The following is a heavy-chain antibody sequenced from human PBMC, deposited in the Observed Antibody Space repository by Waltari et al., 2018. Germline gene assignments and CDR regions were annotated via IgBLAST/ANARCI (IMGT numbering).Heavy chain of an antibody. J-gene: IGHJ4*02. Sequence: QVQLQESGPGLVKPSGTLSLTCAVSGDSISSKYWWSWVRQSPGKGLEWIGKIYHSGKTYYNPTLKSRVTISVDKAKNQFSRNLGSVTAADTAVYDCAADRGVGLYFDYWGQGTLVTVSS. CDR1: GDSISSKYW. CDR3: AADRGVGLYFDY. CDR2: IYHSGKT. V-gene: IGHV4-4*02. D-gene: IGHD2-8*02.